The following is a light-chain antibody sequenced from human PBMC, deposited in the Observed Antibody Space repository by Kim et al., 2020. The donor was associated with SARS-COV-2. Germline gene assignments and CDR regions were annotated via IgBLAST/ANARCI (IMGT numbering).Light chain of an antibody. Sequence: GQTSTISWTGASVDVGAYNYVSWYQQHPGKAPKLMIYDVSNRPSGVSNRFSGSKSGNTASLTISGLQAEDEADYYCSSYTSSSSVVFGGGTQLTVL. J-gene: IGLJ2*01. CDR1: SVDVGAYNY. CDR2: DVS. CDR3: SSYTSSSSVV. V-gene: IGLV2-14*03.